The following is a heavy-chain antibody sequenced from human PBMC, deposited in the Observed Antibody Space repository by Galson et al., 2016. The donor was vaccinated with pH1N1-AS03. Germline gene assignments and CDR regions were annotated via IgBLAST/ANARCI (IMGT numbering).Heavy chain of an antibody. D-gene: IGHD1-26*01. Sequence: SLRLSCAASGFIFSNHGMHWVRQAPGKGLEWVAVISSHGKIDYYADSVRGRFTISRDNSENTVFLQMSSLTTEGTGLYYCARVVHEIRGQPNNWLDPWGQGTLVTVSS. J-gene: IGHJ5*02. V-gene: IGHV3-30*03. CDR3: ARVVHEIRGQPNNWLDP. CDR1: GFIFSNHG. CDR2: ISSHGKID.